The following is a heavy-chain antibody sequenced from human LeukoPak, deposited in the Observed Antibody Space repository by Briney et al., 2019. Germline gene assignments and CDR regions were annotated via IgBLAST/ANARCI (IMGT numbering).Heavy chain of an antibody. V-gene: IGHV3-11*04. CDR3: ARSSTFEY. CDR2: ITTSGSTL. CDR1: GFTFSDYY. D-gene: IGHD2-2*01. Sequence: GGSLRLSCAASGFTFSDYYMSWIRQAPGEGLEWVSSITTSGSTLYFADSVKGRFTISRDNAKNSLHLQMNSLRAEDTAVYFCARSSTFEYWGQGTLVTVSS. J-gene: IGHJ4*02.